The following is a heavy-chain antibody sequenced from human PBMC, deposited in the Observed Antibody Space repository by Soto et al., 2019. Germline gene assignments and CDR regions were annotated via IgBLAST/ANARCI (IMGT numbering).Heavy chain of an antibody. CDR2: INTLSSAI. Sequence: QEHLMESGGGLVKPGGSLRLSCAGSGFIFSDYYITWIRRAPGNGLEWVSYINTLSSAIYYADSVKGRFTISRDNAKNSVYLQMNSLRAEDTAAYYCARRLQWQLRPLDSWGRGTLVTVSS. CDR1: GFIFSDYY. J-gene: IGHJ4*02. D-gene: IGHD6-19*01. V-gene: IGHV3-11*01. CDR3: ARRLQWQLRPLDS.